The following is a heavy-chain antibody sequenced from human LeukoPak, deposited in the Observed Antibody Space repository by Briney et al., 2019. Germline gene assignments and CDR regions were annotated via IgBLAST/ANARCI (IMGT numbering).Heavy chain of an antibody. CDR1: GFTFSSYA. Sequence: GGSLRLSCAASGFTFSSYAMSWVRQAPGKGLEWVSAISGSGCSTYYADSVKGRFTISRDNSKNTLYLQMNSLRAEDTAVYYCAKAKKYCSGGSCYYFDYWGQGTLVTVSS. V-gene: IGHV3-23*01. J-gene: IGHJ4*02. CDR2: ISGSGCST. CDR3: AKAKKYCSGGSCYYFDY. D-gene: IGHD2-15*01.